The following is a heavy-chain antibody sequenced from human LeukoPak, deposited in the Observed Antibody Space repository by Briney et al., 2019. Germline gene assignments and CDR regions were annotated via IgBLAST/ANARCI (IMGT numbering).Heavy chain of an antibody. D-gene: IGHD4-23*01. CDR3: ARVPVKAVAAKPFDY. V-gene: IGHV1-8*01. CDR1: GYTFTSYD. J-gene: IGHJ4*02. CDR2: MNPNSGNT. Sequence: GASVKVSCKASGYTFTSYDINWVRQATGQGLEWMGWMNPNSGNTGYAQKFQGRVTITRNTSISTAYMELSSLRSEDTAVYYCARVPVKAVAAKPFDYWGQGTLVTVSS.